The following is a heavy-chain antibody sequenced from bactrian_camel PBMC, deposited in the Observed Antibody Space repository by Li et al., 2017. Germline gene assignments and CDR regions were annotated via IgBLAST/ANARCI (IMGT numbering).Heavy chain of an antibody. CDR2: LDWRGIT. CDR1: GRNYVKWC. CDR3: AARHKESTYCRGKYPLRPGANF. V-gene: IGHV3S53*01. Sequence: HVQLVESGGDSVQAGGSLRLSCAASGRNYVKWCMGWFRQVPGKEREGLATLDWRGITAYADSVKGRFIITRDKGKDLVYLQKNGLQPEDTGIYYCAARHKESTYCRGKYPLRPGANFLGPGTQVTVS. D-gene: IGHD7*01. J-gene: IGHJ4*01.